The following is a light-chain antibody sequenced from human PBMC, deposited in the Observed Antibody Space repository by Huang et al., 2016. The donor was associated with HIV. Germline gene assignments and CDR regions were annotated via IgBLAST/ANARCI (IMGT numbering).Light chain of an antibody. Sequence: EIVVTQSPATLSVSPGERATLSCRASESVGTTLAWYQQKPGQAPRLLIYGASTRASGIPARFSGRGSGTEFTLTISSLQSEDLAVYFCQQYNNWPPVTFGQGTRLEIK. CDR1: ESVGTT. CDR2: GAS. J-gene: IGKJ5*01. CDR3: QQYNNWPPVT. V-gene: IGKV3-15*01.